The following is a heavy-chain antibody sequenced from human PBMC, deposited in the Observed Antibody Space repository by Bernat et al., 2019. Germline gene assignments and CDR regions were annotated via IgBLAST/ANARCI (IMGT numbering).Heavy chain of an antibody. CDR3: ASQVMVAANGRGAFDI. CDR2: IHYSGST. CDR1: GGSISSSSYY. J-gene: IGHJ3*02. V-gene: IGHV4-39*01. D-gene: IGHD2-15*01. Sequence: QLQLQESGPGLVKPSETLSLTCTVSGGSISSSSYYWGWIRQPPGKGLEWIGSIHYSGSTYNNPSLKSRLTISVDASKIQFSLKLSSVTAADTAVYYCASQVMVAANGRGAFDIWGQGTMVTVTS.